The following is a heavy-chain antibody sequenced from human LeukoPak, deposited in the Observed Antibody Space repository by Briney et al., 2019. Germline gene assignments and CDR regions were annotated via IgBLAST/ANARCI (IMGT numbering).Heavy chain of an antibody. D-gene: IGHD6-6*01. CDR3: ARRIAARSPPAYYYYMDV. Sequence: PSETLSLTCTVSGGSISTYYWSWIRQPPGKGLEWIGYIYYSGSTNYNPSLKSRVTISVDTSKNRFSLKLSSVTTGDTAVYYCARRIAARSPPAYYYYMDVWGKGTTVTVSS. J-gene: IGHJ6*03. CDR1: GGSISTYY. CDR2: IYYSGST. V-gene: IGHV4-59*12.